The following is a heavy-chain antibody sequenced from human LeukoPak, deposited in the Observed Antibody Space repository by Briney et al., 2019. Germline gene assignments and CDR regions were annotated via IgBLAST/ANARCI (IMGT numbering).Heavy chain of an antibody. J-gene: IGHJ6*02. CDR3: ARDLSPAHGENYCYYAIDV. CDR2: VWFDGGNK. Sequence: GGSLRLSCAASGYTFRSYGMNWVRQAPGKGLEWAAVVWFDGGNKFYADSVKGRFTISRDNFKNTLYLQMNSLRAEDTAVYYCARDLSPAHGENYCYYAIDVWGQGTTVTVSS. D-gene: IGHD3-10*01. CDR1: GYTFRSYG. V-gene: IGHV3-33*01.